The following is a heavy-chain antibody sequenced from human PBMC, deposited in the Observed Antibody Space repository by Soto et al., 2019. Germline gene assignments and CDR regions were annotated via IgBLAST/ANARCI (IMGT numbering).Heavy chain of an antibody. V-gene: IGHV1-46*02. J-gene: IGHJ1*01. CDR1: GYSFNDYY. CDR2: INSSGGST. D-gene: IGHD2-8*01. CDR3: ARMTPLTGVACFQD. Sequence: QVQLVQSGAEVRKPGASVKVACKASGYSFNDYYIHWVRQGPGQGLEWIGMINSSGGSTTYAERFQDRPTLTREKSTSTVYMGLSSLRSADTAKYYCARMTPLTGVACFQDWGQGTLVSVSS.